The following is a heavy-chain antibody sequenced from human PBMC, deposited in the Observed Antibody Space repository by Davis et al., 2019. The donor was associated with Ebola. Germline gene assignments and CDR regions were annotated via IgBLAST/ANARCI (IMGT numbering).Heavy chain of an antibody. V-gene: IGHV6-1*01. CDR2: TYYYTSQWFH. CDR3: ARGWLRTGLDI. D-gene: IGHD5-24*01. CDR1: GDSVSGKSGA. Sequence: PSETLSLTCAISGDSVSGKSGAWNWIRQSPSRGLEWLGRTYYYTSQWFHHYAASVKSRTTINADTSKNQLSLQLNSVTPEDTAVYYCARGWLRTGLDIWGQGTMVIVSS. J-gene: IGHJ3*02.